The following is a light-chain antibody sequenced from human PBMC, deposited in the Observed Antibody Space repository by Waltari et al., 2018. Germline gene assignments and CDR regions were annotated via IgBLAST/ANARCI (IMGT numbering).Light chain of an antibody. J-gene: IGKJ4*01. Sequence: VVLTQTPLSLPVTLGEPASISCTSSQSLVDRADGKPYLDWFLQRPGQSPQRLIFMVSHRASGVPDRFSGSGSGSDFTLQISRVEADDVGIYYCMQRMEFPLTFGGGTKVEIK. CDR3: MQRMEFPLT. V-gene: IGKV2-40*01. CDR2: MVS. CDR1: QSLVDRADGKPY.